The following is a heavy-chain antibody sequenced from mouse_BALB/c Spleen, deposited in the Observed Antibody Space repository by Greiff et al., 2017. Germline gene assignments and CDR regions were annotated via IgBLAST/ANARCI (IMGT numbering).Heavy chain of an antibody. Sequence: DVKLVESGGGLVQPGGSRKLSCAASGFTFSDYGMAWVRQAPGKGPEWVAFISNLAYSIYYADTVTGRFTISRENAKNTLYLEMSSLRSEDTAMYYCARDGSYDGYYRAMDYWGQGTSVTVSS. CDR1: GFTFSDYG. CDR3: ARDGSYDGYYRAMDY. D-gene: IGHD2-3*01. CDR2: ISNLAYSI. V-gene: IGHV5-15*02. J-gene: IGHJ4*01.